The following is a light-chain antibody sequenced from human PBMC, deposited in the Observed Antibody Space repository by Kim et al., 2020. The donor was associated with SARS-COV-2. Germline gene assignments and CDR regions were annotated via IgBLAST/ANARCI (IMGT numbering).Light chain of an antibody. J-gene: IGLJ3*02. Sequence: QTVVTQEASLSVSPGGTVTLTCGLSSGSASTTYSPSWYQQTPGQAPRPLIYNTDIRSSGVPDRFSDSILGNKAALTITGAQADDESDYHCVLYLGSGVWVFGGGTQLTVL. CDR2: NTD. CDR1: SGSASTTYS. V-gene: IGLV8-61*01. CDR3: VLYLGSGVWV.